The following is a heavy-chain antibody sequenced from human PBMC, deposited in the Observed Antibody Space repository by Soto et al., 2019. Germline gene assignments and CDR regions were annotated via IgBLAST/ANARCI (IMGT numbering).Heavy chain of an antibody. CDR1: GFTFSSYG. CDR2: ISYDGSNK. CDR3: AKDLIAAAGPVQH. J-gene: IGHJ1*01. V-gene: IGHV3-30*18. Sequence: PVGSLRLFCAASGFTFSSYGMHWVRQAPGKGLEWVAVISYDGSNKYYADSVKGRFTISRDNSKNTLYLQMNSLRAEDTAVYYCAKDLIAAAGPVQHWGQGTLVTVSS. D-gene: IGHD6-13*01.